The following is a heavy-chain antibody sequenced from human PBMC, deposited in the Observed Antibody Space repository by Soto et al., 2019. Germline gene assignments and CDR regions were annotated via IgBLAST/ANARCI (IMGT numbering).Heavy chain of an antibody. J-gene: IGHJ6*02. CDR1: GGSISSGDYY. CDR2: IYYSGST. Sequence: SETLSLTCTVSGGSISSGDYYWSWIRQPPGKGLEWIGYIYYSGSTYYNPSLKSRVTISVDTSKNQFSLKLSSVTAADTAVYYCARDESCSSTSCYPYYYYYGMDVWGQGTTVTVSS. CDR3: ARDESCSSTSCYPYYYYYGMDV. V-gene: IGHV4-30-4*01. D-gene: IGHD2-2*01.